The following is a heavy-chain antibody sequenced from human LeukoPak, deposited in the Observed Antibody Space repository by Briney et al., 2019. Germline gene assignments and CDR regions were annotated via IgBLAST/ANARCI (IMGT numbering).Heavy chain of an antibody. D-gene: IGHD2-15*01. CDR2: ISNNGGST. CDR3: ARLYCSGGNCYYGY. V-gene: IGHV3-64*02. Sequence: GGSLRLSCAASGFTFSSFAMHWVRQAPGKGLECVSAISNNGGSTYYADSVKGRFTISRDNSKNTLYLQMGGLRAEDMAVYYCARLYCSGGNCYYGYWGQGTLVTVSS. J-gene: IGHJ4*02. CDR1: GFTFSSFA.